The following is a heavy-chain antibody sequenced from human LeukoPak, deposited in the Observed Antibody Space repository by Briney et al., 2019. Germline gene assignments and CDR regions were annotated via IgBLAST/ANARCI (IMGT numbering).Heavy chain of an antibody. CDR1: GGSISTSSYY. Sequence: PSETLSLTCTVSGGSISTSSYYWGWVRQPPGKGLEWIGNIFYSGSTYYSPSLKSRVTISLDTSRNQFSLKLNSVTAADTAVYFRGYSYYRFDYWGQGTLVIVSS. CDR2: IFYSGST. J-gene: IGHJ4*02. D-gene: IGHD5-18*01. V-gene: IGHV4-39*07. CDR3: GYSYYRFDY.